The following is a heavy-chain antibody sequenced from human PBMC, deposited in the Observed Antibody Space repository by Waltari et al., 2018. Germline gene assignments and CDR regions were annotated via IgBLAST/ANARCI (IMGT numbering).Heavy chain of an antibody. CDR1: GFTFSSYW. V-gene: IGHV3-7*01. D-gene: IGHD1-26*01. CDR2: IKQDGSEK. CDR3: ARVRVGAIWGVDY. Sequence: EVQLVESGGGLVQPGGSLRLSCAASGFTFSSYWMSWVRQAPGKGLEWVANIKQDGSEKYYVDSVKGRFTISRDNAKNSLYLQMNSLRAEDTAVYYCARVRVGAIWGVDYWGQGTLVTVSS. J-gene: IGHJ4*02.